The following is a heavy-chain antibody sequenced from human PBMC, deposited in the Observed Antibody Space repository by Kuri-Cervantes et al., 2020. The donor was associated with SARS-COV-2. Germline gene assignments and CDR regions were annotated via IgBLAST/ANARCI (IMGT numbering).Heavy chain of an antibody. J-gene: IGHJ3*02. D-gene: IGHD1-26*01. CDR2: IYYSGST. CDR3: ARPQISEGKWELLFGVDSLDAFDI. CDR1: GGSISSGDYY. V-gene: IGHV4-30-4*08. Sequence: SETLSLTCTVSGGSISSGDYYWSWIRQPPGKGLEWIGYIYYSGSTYYNPSLKSRVTISVDTSKDQFSLKLSSVTAADTAVYYCARPQISEGKWELLFGVDSLDAFDIWGQGTMVTVSS.